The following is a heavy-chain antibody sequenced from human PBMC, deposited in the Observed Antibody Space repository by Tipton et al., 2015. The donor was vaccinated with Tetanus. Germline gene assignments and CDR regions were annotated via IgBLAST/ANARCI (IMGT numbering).Heavy chain of an antibody. CDR2: ISWNSGSI. V-gene: IGHV3-9*01. CDR1: GFTFDDYA. J-gene: IGHJ4*02. Sequence: SLRLSCAASGFTFDDYAMHWVRQAPGKGLEWVSGISWNSGSIGYADSVKGRFTISRDNAKNSLYLQMNSLRAEDTALYYCAKARPSGRFRYFDYWGQGTLVTVSS. D-gene: IGHD1-26*01. CDR3: AKARPSGRFRYFDY.